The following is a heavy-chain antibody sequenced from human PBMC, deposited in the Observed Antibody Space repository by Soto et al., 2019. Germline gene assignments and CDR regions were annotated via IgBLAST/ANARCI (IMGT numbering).Heavy chain of an antibody. Sequence: EVQLVESGGGLVQPGGSLRLSCAASGFTFSSYDMHWVRQATGKGLEWVSAIGTSGDTYYPGSVKGRFTISRENAKNSFYLQMNSLRAEDTAVYYCMRGFGSDLNRGGGYFQHWGHGTLVTVSS. V-gene: IGHV3-13*01. J-gene: IGHJ1*01. CDR2: IGTSGDT. D-gene: IGHD2-21*02. CDR1: GFTFSSYD. CDR3: MRGFGSDLNRGGGYFQH.